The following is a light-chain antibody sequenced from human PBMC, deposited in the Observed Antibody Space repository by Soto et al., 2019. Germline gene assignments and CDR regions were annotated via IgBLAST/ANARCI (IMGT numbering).Light chain of an antibody. CDR2: AAS. J-gene: IGKJ4*01. V-gene: IGKV1-16*02. Sequence: DIQMTQTPSSLSASVGDRVTISCRASQDIRNYLAWFQQKPGKAPRSLIYAASDLQSGVPLNVSGSGHGTHFTLTITSLQPEDCATYFCQQYDTFPLTFGGGTKVEIK. CDR1: QDIRNY. CDR3: QQYDTFPLT.